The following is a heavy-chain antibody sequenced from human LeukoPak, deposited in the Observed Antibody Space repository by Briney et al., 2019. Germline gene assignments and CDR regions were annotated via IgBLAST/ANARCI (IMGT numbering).Heavy chain of an antibody. J-gene: IGHJ4*02. CDR1: GYTFTGYY. CDR3: ARDLMVDYSSSSPRGGFDY. CDR2: VNPNSGDT. Sequence: ASVKVSCKASGYTFTGYYMHWVRQAPGQGLEWMGWVNPNSGDTNYAQKFQGRVTMTRDMSTSTVYMELRSLRSEDTAVYYCARDLMVDYSSSSPRGGFDYWGQGTLVTVSS. V-gene: IGHV1-2*02. D-gene: IGHD6-6*01.